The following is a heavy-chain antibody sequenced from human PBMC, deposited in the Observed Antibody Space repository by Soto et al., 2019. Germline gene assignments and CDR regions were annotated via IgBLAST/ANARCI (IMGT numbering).Heavy chain of an antibody. CDR3: ARRGATENYYYGMDV. V-gene: IGHV4-39*01. Sequence: KTSETLSLTCTVSGGSISSSSYYWGWIRQPPGKGLEWIGSIYYSGSTYYNPSLKSRVTISVDASKNQFSLKLSSVPAAVTAVYYCARRGATENYYYGMDVWGQGTTVTVSS. J-gene: IGHJ6*02. CDR2: IYYSGST. D-gene: IGHD1-26*01. CDR1: GGSISSSSYY.